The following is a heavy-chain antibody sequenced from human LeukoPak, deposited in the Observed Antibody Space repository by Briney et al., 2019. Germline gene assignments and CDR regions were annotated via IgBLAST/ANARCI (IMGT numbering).Heavy chain of an antibody. CDR2: ISGSGSGGST. CDR3: ARDNSVRDEAWWFNP. J-gene: IGHJ5*02. CDR1: GFTFSSSA. D-gene: IGHD5-24*01. Sequence: GGSLRLSCAASGFTFSSSAMSWVRQAPGKGLEWVSNISGSGSGGSTYYADSVKGRFTISRDNSKNTLYLQMNSLRAEDTAVYYCARDNSVRDEAWWFNPWGQGTLVTVSS. V-gene: IGHV3-23*01.